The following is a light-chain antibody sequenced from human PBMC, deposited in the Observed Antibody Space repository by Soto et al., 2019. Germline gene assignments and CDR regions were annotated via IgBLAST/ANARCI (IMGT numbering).Light chain of an antibody. CDR1: QSISNW. Sequence: DIQMTQSPSTLSASVGDRVTITCRASQSISNWLAWYQQKPGKAPKLLIYKASSLESGVPSRFSGSGSGTEFTLTISSLQPDDFATYYCQQYNIYSSFGGGTKVEIK. CDR2: KAS. CDR3: QQYNIYSS. J-gene: IGKJ4*01. V-gene: IGKV1-5*03.